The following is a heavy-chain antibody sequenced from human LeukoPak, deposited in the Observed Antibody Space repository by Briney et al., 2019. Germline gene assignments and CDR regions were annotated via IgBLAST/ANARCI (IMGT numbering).Heavy chain of an antibody. Sequence: GGSLRLSCAASGFTFSSYAMSWVRQAPGKGLEWVSAISGSGGSTYYADSVKGRFTISRDNSKNTLYLQMNSLRAEDTAVYYCAKGLGYCSSTSCFLDYWGQGTLVTVSS. CDR3: AKGLGYCSSTSCFLDY. J-gene: IGHJ4*02. CDR1: GFTFSSYA. V-gene: IGHV3-23*01. CDR2: ISGSGGST. D-gene: IGHD2-2*01.